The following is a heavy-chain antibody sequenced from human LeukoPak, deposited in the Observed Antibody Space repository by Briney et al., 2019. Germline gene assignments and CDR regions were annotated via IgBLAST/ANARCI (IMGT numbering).Heavy chain of an antibody. D-gene: IGHD2-2*01. CDR3: ARVYCSSTSCSDAAIDY. Sequence: GESLQISCKGSGYSFTNYWIGWVRPMPGKGGEWMGIIYPGDSDTRYSPSFQGQVTISADKSISTAYLQWSSLKASDTAMYYCARVYCSSTSCSDAAIDYWGQGTLVTVSS. CDR2: IYPGDSDT. CDR1: GYSFTNYW. J-gene: IGHJ4*02. V-gene: IGHV5-51*01.